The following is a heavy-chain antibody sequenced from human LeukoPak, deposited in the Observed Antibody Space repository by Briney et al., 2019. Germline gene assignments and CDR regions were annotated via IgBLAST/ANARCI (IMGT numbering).Heavy chain of an antibody. CDR3: ARASTYPDN. J-gene: IGHJ4*02. Sequence: PGGSLRLSCAASGFTFSAYWMSWVRQAPGKGLEWVANMKQDGSGTYYVDSVKGRFTISRDNAENSLYLQLSSLRAEDTAVYYCARASTYPDNWGQRTLVTVSS. V-gene: IGHV3-7*03. CDR1: GFTFSAYW. CDR2: MKQDGSGT.